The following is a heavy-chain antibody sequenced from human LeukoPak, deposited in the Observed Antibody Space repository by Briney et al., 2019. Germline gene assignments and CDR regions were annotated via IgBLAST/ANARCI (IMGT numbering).Heavy chain of an antibody. CDR1: GFTFSSYA. D-gene: IGHD4-11*01. J-gene: IGHJ4*02. V-gene: IGHV3-23*01. CDR2: ISGSGGST. Sequence: GGSLRLCCAASGFTFSSYAMSWVRQAPGKGLEWVSAISGSGGSTYYADSVKGRFTISRDNSKNTLYLQMNSLRAEDTAVYYCAKVGVATVTTRYYFDYWGQGTLVTVSS. CDR3: AKVGVATVTTRYYFDY.